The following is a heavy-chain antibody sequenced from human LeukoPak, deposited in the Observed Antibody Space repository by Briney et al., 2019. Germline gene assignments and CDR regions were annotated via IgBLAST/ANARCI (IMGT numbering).Heavy chain of an antibody. CDR3: ASGRWSDYLDY. CDR1: GFTFSIYW. CDR2: INSDVSST. J-gene: IGHJ4*02. Sequence: GGSLRLSCAASGFTFSIYWMHCVPEAPGKGLVCVSHINSDVSSTNYADSVKGRFTISRDNAKNTRYLQMNSLRAEDTAVYYCASGRWSDYLDYCGQGNLGTVSS. D-gene: IGHD3-3*01. V-gene: IGHV3-74*01.